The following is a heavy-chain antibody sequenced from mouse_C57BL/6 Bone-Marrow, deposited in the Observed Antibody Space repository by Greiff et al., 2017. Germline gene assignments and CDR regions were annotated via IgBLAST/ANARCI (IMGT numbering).Heavy chain of an antibody. V-gene: IGHV1-55*01. CDR2: LYPGSGST. CDR1: GYTFTSYW. CDR3: ARRGGLLNYFDY. D-gene: IGHD2-3*01. Sequence: QVQLQQPGAELVKPGASVKMSCKASGYTFTSYWITWVKQRPGQGLEWIGDLYPGSGSTNYNEKFKSKASLTVDTSSSTAYMQLSSLTSEDSAVYYCARRGGLLNYFDYWGQGTTLTVSS. J-gene: IGHJ2*01.